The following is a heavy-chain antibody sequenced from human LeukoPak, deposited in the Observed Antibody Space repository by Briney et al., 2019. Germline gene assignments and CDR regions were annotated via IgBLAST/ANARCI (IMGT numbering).Heavy chain of an antibody. V-gene: IGHV4-30-4*08. J-gene: IGHJ3*02. CDR1: GGSISSGDYY. CDR3: ASTIPAAMAQAFDI. CDR2: IYYSGST. Sequence: PSQTLSLTCTVSGGSISSGDYYWRWIRQPPGTGLEWIGYIYYSGSTYYNPSLKSRVTISVDTSKNQFSLKLSSVTAADTAVYYCASTIPAAMAQAFDIWGQGTMVTVSS. D-gene: IGHD2-2*01.